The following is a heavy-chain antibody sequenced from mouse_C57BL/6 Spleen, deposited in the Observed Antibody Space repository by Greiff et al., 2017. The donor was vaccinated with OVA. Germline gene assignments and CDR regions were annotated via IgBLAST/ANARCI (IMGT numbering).Heavy chain of an antibody. CDR3: ARGTFYYGSSYGYFDG. D-gene: IGHD1-1*01. J-gene: IGHJ1*03. CDR2: INPSNGGT. CDR1: GYTFTSYW. V-gene: IGHV1-53*01. Sequence: QVQLQQPGTELVKPGASVKLSCKASGYTFTSYWMHWVKQRPGQGLEWIGNINPSNGGTNYNEKFKSKATLTVDKSSSTAYLQLSSLTSEDSAVYYCARGTFYYGSSYGYFDGWGTGTTVTVSS.